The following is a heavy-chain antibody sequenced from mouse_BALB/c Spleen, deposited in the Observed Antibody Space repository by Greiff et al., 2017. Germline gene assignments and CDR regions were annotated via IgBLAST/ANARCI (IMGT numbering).Heavy chain of an antibody. D-gene: IGHD2-1*01. CDR3: ARSTQYAMDY. CDR1: GYAFTNYL. Sequence: VQLQQSGAELVRPGTSVKVSCKASGYAFTNYLIEWVKQRPGQGLEWIGVINPGSGGTNYNEKFKGKATLTADKSSSTAYMQLSSLTSDDSAVYFCARSTQYAMDYWGQGTSVTVSS. CDR2: INPGSGGT. V-gene: IGHV1-54*01. J-gene: IGHJ4*01.